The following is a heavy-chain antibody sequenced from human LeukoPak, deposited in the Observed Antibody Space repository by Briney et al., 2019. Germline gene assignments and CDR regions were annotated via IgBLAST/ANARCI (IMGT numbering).Heavy chain of an antibody. CDR2: ISGSGGST. Sequence: GGSLRLSCAASGFTFSSYAMSWVRQAPGKGLEWVSAISGSGGSTYYADSVKGRFTISRDNSKNTLYLQMNSLRAEDTAVYYCARDGYCSGGSCYSVFDYYYGMDVWGQGTTVTVSS. D-gene: IGHD2-15*01. CDR1: GFTFSSYA. CDR3: ARDGYCSGGSCYSVFDYYYGMDV. V-gene: IGHV3-23*01. J-gene: IGHJ6*02.